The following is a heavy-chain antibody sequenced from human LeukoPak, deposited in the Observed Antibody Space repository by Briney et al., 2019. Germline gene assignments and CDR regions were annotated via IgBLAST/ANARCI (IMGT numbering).Heavy chain of an antibody. CDR2: IRSSDGTK. CDR3: ARAHWSGYFTFDY. D-gene: IGHD3-3*01. V-gene: IGHV3-48*01. CDR1: GFTFSMYS. Sequence: PAGSLRLSCAASGFTFSMYSMNWVRQAPGKGMEWVSYIRSSDGTKYYANSVKGRFTISRDNAKTSLYLQMHSLRAEDAAVYYCARAHWSGYFTFDYWGQGTMVTVSS. J-gene: IGHJ4*02.